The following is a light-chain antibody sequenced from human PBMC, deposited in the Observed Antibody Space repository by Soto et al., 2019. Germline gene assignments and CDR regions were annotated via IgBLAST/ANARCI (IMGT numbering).Light chain of an antibody. V-gene: IGKV3-15*01. Sequence: EVVMTQSPATLSVSPGERATLSCRASQSVSSKLAWYQQKPGQAPRLLIYDASTRATGIPARFSGSGSGTEFTLTISSLQSEDFALYYCQQYNDWPPITFGQGTKVEI. J-gene: IGKJ1*01. CDR3: QQYNDWPPIT. CDR2: DAS. CDR1: QSVSSK.